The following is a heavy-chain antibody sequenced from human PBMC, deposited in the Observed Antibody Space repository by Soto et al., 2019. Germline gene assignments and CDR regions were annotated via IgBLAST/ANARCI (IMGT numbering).Heavy chain of an antibody. V-gene: IGHV3-23*01. J-gene: IGHJ2*01. D-gene: IGHD6-13*01. Sequence: PGGFLRLSCAASGFTFSSYAMSWVRQAPGKGLEWVSAISGSGGSTYYADSVKGRFTISRDNSKNTLYLQMNSLRAEDTAVYYCATRPIIAAAGPEAKYWYFDLWGRGTLVTVSS. CDR1: GFTFSSYA. CDR2: ISGSGGST. CDR3: ATRPIIAAAGPEAKYWYFDL.